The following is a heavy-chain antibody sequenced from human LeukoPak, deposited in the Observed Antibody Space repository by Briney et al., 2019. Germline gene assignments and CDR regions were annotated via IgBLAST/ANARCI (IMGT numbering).Heavy chain of an antibody. CDR3: ARRGNWNDGAFDY. CDR2: IYYSGST. CDR1: GGSISSSSYY. J-gene: IGHJ4*02. V-gene: IGHV4-39*01. D-gene: IGHD1-1*01. Sequence: SETLSLTCTVSGGSISSSSYYWGWIRQPPGKGLEWIGSIYYSGSTYYNPSLKSRVTISVDTSKNQFSLKLSSVTAADTAVYYCARRGNWNDGAFDYWGQGTLVTVSS.